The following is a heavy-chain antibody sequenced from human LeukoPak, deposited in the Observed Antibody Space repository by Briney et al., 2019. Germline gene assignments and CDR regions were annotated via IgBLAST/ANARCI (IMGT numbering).Heavy chain of an antibody. D-gene: IGHD1-26*01. CDR3: ARGPGSYNPFDY. CDR1: RFTFDDYA. J-gene: IGHJ4*02. Sequence: PGGSLRFSCAASRFTFDDYAMHWVRQAPGKGLEWVSHITWNGGIIDYADSVKGRFTVSRDNTKNSLYLQMNSLRAEDTAVYYCARGPGSYNPFDYWGQGTLVTVSS. V-gene: IGHV3-9*01. CDR2: ITWNGGII.